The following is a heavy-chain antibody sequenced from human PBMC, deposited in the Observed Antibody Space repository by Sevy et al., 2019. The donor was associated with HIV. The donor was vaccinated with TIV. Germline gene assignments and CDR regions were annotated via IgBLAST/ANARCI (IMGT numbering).Heavy chain of an antibody. V-gene: IGHV4-39*01. CDR3: ARLKGGTVTTPFFDY. CDR1: GGSISSSSYY. Sequence: SETLSLTCSFSGGSISSSSYYWGWIRQPPGKGLEWIGSIYYSRSTYYNPSLKSRVTISVDTSKSQFSLKLSSVTAADTAVYYCARLKGGTVTTPFFDYWGQGTLVTVSS. J-gene: IGHJ4*02. D-gene: IGHD4-17*01. CDR2: IYYSRST.